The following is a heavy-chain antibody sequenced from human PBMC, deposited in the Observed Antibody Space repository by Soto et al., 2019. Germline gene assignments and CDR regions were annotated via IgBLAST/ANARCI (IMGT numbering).Heavy chain of an antibody. Sequence: GGSLRLSCAASGFTFNSQDMCWVRQAPGKGLEWVSGISASGSDTHYADSVKGRFTIFRDNSKSTLYLQMNSLRAEDTAVYYCAKDAPRRCGGYYFDYWGQGALVTVSS. D-gene: IGHD6-19*01. CDR1: GFTFNSQD. V-gene: IGHV3-23*01. CDR2: ISASGSDT. CDR3: AKDAPRRCGGYYFDY. J-gene: IGHJ4*02.